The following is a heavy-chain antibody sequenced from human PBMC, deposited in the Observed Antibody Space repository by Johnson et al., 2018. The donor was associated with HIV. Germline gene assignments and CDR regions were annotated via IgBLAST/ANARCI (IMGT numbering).Heavy chain of an antibody. CDR1: GFTFSSYD. V-gene: IGHV3-13*01. D-gene: IGHD2-2*01. J-gene: IGHJ3*02. CDR2: IGTAGDT. CDR3: ARDQLSRSHAFDI. Sequence: VQLVESGGGLAQPGESLRLSCAASGFTFSSYDMHWVRHVTGKGLDWISAIGTAGDTLYSGSVKGRFSISRDNAKNTLYLQMNSLRAEDTAVYYCARDQLSRSHAFDIWCQGTMVTVSS.